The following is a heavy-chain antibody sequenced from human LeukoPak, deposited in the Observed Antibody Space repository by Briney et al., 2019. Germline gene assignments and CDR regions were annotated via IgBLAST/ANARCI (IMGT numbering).Heavy chain of an antibody. D-gene: IGHD2/OR15-2a*01. CDR1: VFTLTNVA. J-gene: IGHJ4*02. V-gene: IGHV3-64*01. CDR2: MSSDGGTT. CDR3: ARGGSLSAYDS. Sequence: GGSLRLSRATSVFTLTNVAMHGVRQAPGKGLEYVSAMSSDGGTTYYAHSVKGRFTMSRYKSKNAVYLQMGSLRPDDMAVYYCARGGSLSAYDSWGQGTLVTVSS.